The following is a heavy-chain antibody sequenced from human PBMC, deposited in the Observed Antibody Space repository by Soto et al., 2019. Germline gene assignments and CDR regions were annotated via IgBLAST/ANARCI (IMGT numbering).Heavy chain of an antibody. CDR1: GFTFRNHA. CDR2: FSGSGGST. Sequence: EVQLLESGGGLAQPGGSLRLSCVASGFTFRNHAMSWVRQAPGKGLEWVSGFSGSGGSTYYADFVKGRFTISRDDSKSTLYLQMNSLSVDDTAVYYCEIDPSPGSSGWYYFDYWGQGTLVTVSP. J-gene: IGHJ4*02. CDR3: EIDPSPGSSGWYYFDY. V-gene: IGHV3-23*01. D-gene: IGHD6-19*01.